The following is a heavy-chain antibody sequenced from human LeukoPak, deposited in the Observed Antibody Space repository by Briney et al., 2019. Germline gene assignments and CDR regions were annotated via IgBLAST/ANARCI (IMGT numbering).Heavy chain of an antibody. J-gene: IGHJ6*03. CDR3: ARRVGRYFGERAYYYNYMDV. CDR2: VNHSGSR. V-gene: IGHV4-34*01. Sequence: SETLSLTCAVYGGSFSGYYWSWIRQPPGKGLEWIGEVNHSGSRKYSPSLKSRVTISVDTSKNQFSLRLTSVTAADTAVYYCARRVGRYFGERAYYYNYMDVWGSGATVTISS. CDR1: GGSFSGYY. D-gene: IGHD3-10*01.